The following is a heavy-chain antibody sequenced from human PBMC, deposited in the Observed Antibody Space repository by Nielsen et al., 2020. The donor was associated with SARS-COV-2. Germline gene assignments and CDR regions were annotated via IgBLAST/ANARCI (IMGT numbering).Heavy chain of an antibody. Sequence: WIRQPPGKGLVWVSRINGDGDKISYTDSVKGRFTISRDNAKNTVYLQMNSLRAEDTAVYYCARDFLYYYDSSGYYYGRDGMDVWGQGTTVTVSS. J-gene: IGHJ6*02. CDR2: INGDGDKI. CDR3: ARDFLYYYDSSGYYYGRDGMDV. D-gene: IGHD3-22*01. V-gene: IGHV3-74*01.